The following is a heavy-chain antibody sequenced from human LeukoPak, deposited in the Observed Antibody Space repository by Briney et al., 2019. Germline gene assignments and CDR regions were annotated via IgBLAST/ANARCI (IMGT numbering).Heavy chain of an antibody. Sequence: SETLSLTCTVSGDSISTYYWNWIRQPPGKGLEWIGYLYYTGSTNYNPSLKSRVTISVDRSKKQFSLKVSSVTAADTAVYYCAGGPTSSFDYWGQGTLVTVSS. CDR3: AGGPTSSFDY. D-gene: IGHD2-2*01. CDR1: GDSISTYY. V-gene: IGHV4-59*08. J-gene: IGHJ4*02. CDR2: LYYTGST.